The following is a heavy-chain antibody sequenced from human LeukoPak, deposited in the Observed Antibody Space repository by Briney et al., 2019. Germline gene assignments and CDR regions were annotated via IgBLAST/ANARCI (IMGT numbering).Heavy chain of an antibody. CDR2: MNPNSGNT. J-gene: IGHJ6*03. Sequence: ASVKVSCKASGYTFTSYDINWVRQATGQGLEWMGWMNPNSGNTGYAQKFQGRVTMTRNTSISTAYMELSSLRSEDTAVYYCARVSGYFYCYYYYMDVWGKGTTVTISS. CDR3: ARVSGYFYCYYYYMDV. V-gene: IGHV1-8*01. CDR1: GYTFTSYD. D-gene: IGHD3-22*01.